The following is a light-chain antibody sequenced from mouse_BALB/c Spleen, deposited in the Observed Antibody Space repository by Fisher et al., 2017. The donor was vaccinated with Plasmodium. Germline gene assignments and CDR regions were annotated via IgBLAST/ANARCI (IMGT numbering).Light chain of an antibody. Sequence: DIVMTQTTATLSVTPGDSVSLSCRANQSISNNLHWYQQKSHESPRLLINYTSQSISGIPSRFSGSGSGTDFTLRINSVETEDFGMFFCQQSNSWPLTFGAGTKLELK. CDR2: YTS. J-gene: IGKJ5*01. CDR1: QSISNN. CDR3: QQSNSWPLT. V-gene: IGKV5-43*01.